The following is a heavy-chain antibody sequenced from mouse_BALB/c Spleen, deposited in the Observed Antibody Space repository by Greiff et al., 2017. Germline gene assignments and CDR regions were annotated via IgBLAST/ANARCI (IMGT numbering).Heavy chain of an antibody. CDR2: ISYDGSN. CDR1: GYSITSGYY. D-gene: IGHD2-4*01. Sequence: EVQLVESGPGLVKPSQSLSLTCSVTGYSITSGYYWNWIRQFPGNKLEWMGYISYDGSNNYNPSLKNRISITRDTSKNQFFLKLNSVTTEDTATYYCARDYDYNMDYWGQGTSVTVSS. J-gene: IGHJ4*01. V-gene: IGHV3-6*02. CDR3: ARDYDYNMDY.